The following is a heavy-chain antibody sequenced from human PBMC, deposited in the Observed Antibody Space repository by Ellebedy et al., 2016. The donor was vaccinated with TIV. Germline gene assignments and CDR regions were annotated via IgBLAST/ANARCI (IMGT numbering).Heavy chain of an antibody. D-gene: IGHD2-2*01. CDR2: MNTDGSSI. V-gene: IGHV3-74*01. Sequence: GESLKISCAASGFTFSSYWMHWVRPAPGKGLVWVSRMNTDGSSISYADSVKGRFTISRDNAKNTLYLQMNSLRAEDTAVYYCARGGLPAAKDFWGQGTLVTVSS. CDR1: GFTFSSYW. CDR3: ARGGLPAAKDF. J-gene: IGHJ4*02.